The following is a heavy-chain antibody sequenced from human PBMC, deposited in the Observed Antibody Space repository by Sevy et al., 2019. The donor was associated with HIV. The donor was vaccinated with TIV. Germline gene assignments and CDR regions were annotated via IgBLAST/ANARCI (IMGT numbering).Heavy chain of an antibody. CDR1: GFTFGDYC. D-gene: IGHD6-13*01. CDR3: TRWKAAQSIFDY. Sequence: GGSLRLSYTASGFTFGDYCMSWVRQAPGKGLEWVAFLKSDVYGGTVDHAASVRGRFVISRDDSKTIAYLQMNDLKTDDTGVYYCTRWKAAQSIFDYWGQGALVTVSS. CDR2: LKSDVYGGTV. J-gene: IGHJ4*02. V-gene: IGHV3-49*04.